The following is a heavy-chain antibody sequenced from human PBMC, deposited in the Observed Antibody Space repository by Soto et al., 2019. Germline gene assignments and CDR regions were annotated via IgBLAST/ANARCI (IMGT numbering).Heavy chain of an antibody. J-gene: IGHJ4*02. D-gene: IGHD6-13*01. CDR3: AKGKYSSRWGFFDY. CDR1: GFTFDDYA. Sequence: EVQLVESGGGWVQPGRSLRLSCAASGFTFDDYALHWVRQAPGNGLEWVSGISWNSGSIGYADSVKGRFTISRDNAKHSLYLQMNSLRAEDTALYYCAKGKYSSRWGFFDYWGQGTLVTVSS. V-gene: IGHV3-9*01. CDR2: ISWNSGSI.